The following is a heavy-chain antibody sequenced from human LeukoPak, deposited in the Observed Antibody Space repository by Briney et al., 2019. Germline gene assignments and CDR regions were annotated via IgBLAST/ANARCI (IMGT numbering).Heavy chain of an antibody. CDR1: GFTFSSYW. CDR3: ARGGWYPDY. V-gene: IGHV3-7*01. Sequence: GGSLRLSCADSGFTFSSYWMSWVRQAPGKGLESVANIKQDGSDKYYVDSVKGRFTISRDNAKNSLYLQMNSLRAEDTAVYYCARGGWYPDYWGQGTLVTVSS. J-gene: IGHJ4*02. D-gene: IGHD6-19*01. CDR2: IKQDGSDK.